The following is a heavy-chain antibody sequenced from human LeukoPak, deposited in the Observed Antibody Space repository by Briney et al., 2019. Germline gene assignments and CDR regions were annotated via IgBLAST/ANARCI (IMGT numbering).Heavy chain of an antibody. CDR1: GYRFIEYW. CDR3: VRQACDS. D-gene: IGHD2-21*01. V-gene: IGHV5-51*01. CDR2: IYPGDSNT. Sequence: GESLKISCKASGYRFIEYWIGWVRQMPGKGLEWMGIIYPGDSNTRYSPSFQGQVTMSADKSISTAYLQWSSLKASDTAMYYCVRQACDSWGQRTLVTVSS. J-gene: IGHJ4*02.